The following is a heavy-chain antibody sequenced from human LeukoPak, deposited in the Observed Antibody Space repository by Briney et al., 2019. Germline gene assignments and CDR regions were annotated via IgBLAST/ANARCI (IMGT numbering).Heavy chain of an antibody. CDR1: GYTFTGYY. CDR2: INPNSGGT. Sequence: GASVKVSCKASGYTFTGYYMHWLRQAPGQGLEWMGWINPNSGGTNYAQKFQGRVTMTGDTSISTAYMELSRLRSDDTAVYYCAIDPAPTKSYGFDPWGQGTLVTVSS. V-gene: IGHV1-2*02. CDR3: AIDPAPTKSYGFDP. J-gene: IGHJ5*02. D-gene: IGHD3-10*01.